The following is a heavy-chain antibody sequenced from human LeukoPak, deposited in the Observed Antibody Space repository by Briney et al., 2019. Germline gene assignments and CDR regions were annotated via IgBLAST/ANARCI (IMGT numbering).Heavy chain of an antibody. Sequence: PGGSLRLSCAASGFTFSNAWMSWVRQALGKGLEWVGRIKSKTDGGTTDYAAPVKGRSTISRDDSKNTLYLQMNSLKTEDTAVYYCTTSLIAAAIDYWGQGTLVTVSS. V-gene: IGHV3-15*01. J-gene: IGHJ4*02. CDR3: TTSLIAAAIDY. D-gene: IGHD6-13*01. CDR1: GFTFSNAW. CDR2: IKSKTDGGTT.